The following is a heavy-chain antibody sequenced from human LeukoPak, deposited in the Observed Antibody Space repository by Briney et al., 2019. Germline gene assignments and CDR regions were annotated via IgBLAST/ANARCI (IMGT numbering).Heavy chain of an antibody. V-gene: IGHV1-18*04. CDR2: INPYNGNT. D-gene: IGHD5-18*01. CDR3: ARDGEVGYTADFDY. J-gene: IGHJ4*02. CDR1: GYSFTTNG. Sequence: ASVKVSCKASGYSFTTNGIIWVRQAPGQGLEWMGRINPYNGNTNYAQRLQGRVTMTTDTSTSTAYMELRSLGFDDTAVYYCARDGEVGYTADFDYWGRGTLVTVSS.